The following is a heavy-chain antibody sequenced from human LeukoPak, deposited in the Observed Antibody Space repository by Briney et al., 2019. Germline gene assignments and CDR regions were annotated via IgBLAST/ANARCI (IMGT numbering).Heavy chain of an antibody. J-gene: IGHJ4*02. CDR3: ASINIREQYYFDY. V-gene: IGHV1-2*02. Sequence: ASVKVSCKASGYTFTGHYMHWVRQAPGQGLEWMGWINPNSGGTNYAQKFQGRVTMTRDTSISTAYMELSRLRSDDTAVYYCASINIREQYYFDYWGQGTLVTVSS. CDR2: INPNSGGT. D-gene: IGHD2/OR15-2a*01. CDR1: GYTFTGHY.